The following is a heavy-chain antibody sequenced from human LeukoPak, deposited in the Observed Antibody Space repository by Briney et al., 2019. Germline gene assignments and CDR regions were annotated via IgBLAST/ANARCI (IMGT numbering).Heavy chain of an antibody. J-gene: IGHJ4*02. CDR2: INNDGSST. Sequence: GGSLRLSCKGSGYAFSGDWMHWVRQAPGKGLVWVSRINNDGSSTGYADSVTGRFTISRDNAKNTLFLQMSSLRAEDTAVYYCASFNPISLSXYWGQGTLVTVSS. D-gene: IGHD1-14*01. CDR3: ASFNPISLSXY. V-gene: IGHV3-74*01. CDR1: GYAFSGDW.